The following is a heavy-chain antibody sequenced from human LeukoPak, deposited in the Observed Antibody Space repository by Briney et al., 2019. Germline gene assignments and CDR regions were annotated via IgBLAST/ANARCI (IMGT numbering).Heavy chain of an antibody. J-gene: IGHJ4*02. V-gene: IGHV4-4*07. CDR2: VYTSGST. Sequence: PSETLSLTCTVSGVSISSYYWSWIRQPAGKGLEWIGRVYTSGSTNYNPSFRSRVTMSVDTSKNQLSLKLSSVTAADTAVYYCAGRDYWGQGTLVTVSS. CDR3: AGRDY. CDR1: GVSISSYY. D-gene: IGHD1-26*01.